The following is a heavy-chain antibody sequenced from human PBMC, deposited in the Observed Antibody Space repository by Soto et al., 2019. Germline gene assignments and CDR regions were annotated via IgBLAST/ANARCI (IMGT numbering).Heavy chain of an antibody. D-gene: IGHD5-18*01. CDR3: ARDKRPYTAMASPCFDY. Sequence: PGGSLRLSSAASGFTFSTYGMHWVRQDPGKGLEWVAVISFDGSNKYYADSVKGRFTISRDNSKNTLYLQMNSLRAEDTAVYYCARDKRPYTAMASPCFDYWGQGTLVTVSS. V-gene: IGHV3-30*03. CDR2: ISFDGSNK. CDR1: GFTFSTYG. J-gene: IGHJ4*02.